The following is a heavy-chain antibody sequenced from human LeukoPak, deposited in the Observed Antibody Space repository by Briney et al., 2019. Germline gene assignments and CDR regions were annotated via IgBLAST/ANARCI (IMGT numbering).Heavy chain of an antibody. CDR2: IKQDGSEK. CDR1: GFTFSSYW. V-gene: IGHV3-7*01. J-gene: IGHJ4*02. Sequence: GGSLRLSCAASGFTFSSYWVSWVRQAPGKWLEWVANIKQDGSEKYYVDSVKGRFTISRDNAKNSLYLQMNSLRAEDTAVYYCAREREYYYDSSGYGPAVYWGQGTLVTVSS. CDR3: AREREYYYDSSGYGPAVY. D-gene: IGHD3-22*01.